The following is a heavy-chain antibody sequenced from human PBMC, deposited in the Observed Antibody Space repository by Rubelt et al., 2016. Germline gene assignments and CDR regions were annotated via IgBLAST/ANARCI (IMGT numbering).Heavy chain of an antibody. D-gene: IGHD3-16*01. CDR2: IKRDGSQK. V-gene: IGHV3-7*01. J-gene: IGHJ4*02. CDR1: GFTFSVYW. Sequence: EVQLVESGGGLVQPGGSLRLSCAASGFTFSVYWMTWVRQAPGKGLEWVANIKRDGSQKYYVDSVKGRFTISRDNAKNSLYLQMNSLRAEDTAVYYCARDPWGGVKDYWGQGTLVTVSS. CDR3: ARDPWGGVKDY.